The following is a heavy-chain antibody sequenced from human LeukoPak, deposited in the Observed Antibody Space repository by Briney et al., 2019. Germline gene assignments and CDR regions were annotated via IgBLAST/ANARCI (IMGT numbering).Heavy chain of an antibody. J-gene: IGHJ4*02. Sequence: SVQVSCKASGGTFSRYAISWVRQAPGQGLAWVGRIIPIFCTANFAQKFQGRVTITTDEYTSTAYMELSSLRSEDTAVYYCAREIGAWEQEYYFDYWGQGTLVTVSS. CDR1: GGTFSRYA. CDR3: AREIGAWEQEYYFDY. CDR2: IIPIFCTA. V-gene: IGHV1-69*05. D-gene: IGHD1-26*01.